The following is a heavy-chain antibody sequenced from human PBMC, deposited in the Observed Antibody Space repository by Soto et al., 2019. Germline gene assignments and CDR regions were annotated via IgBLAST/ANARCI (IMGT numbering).Heavy chain of an antibody. D-gene: IGHD6-13*01. V-gene: IGHV1-2*04. CDR3: ERDQQLLNSGYYYGMDV. J-gene: IGHJ6*02. CDR1: GYTFTGYY. CDR2: INPNSGGT. Sequence: ASVKVSCKASGYTFTGYYMHWVRQAPGQGLEWMGWINPNSGGTNYAQKFQGWVTMTRDTFTSTAYMELRSLISDDTAVYYCERDQQLLNSGYYYGMDVWGQGTTVSVSS.